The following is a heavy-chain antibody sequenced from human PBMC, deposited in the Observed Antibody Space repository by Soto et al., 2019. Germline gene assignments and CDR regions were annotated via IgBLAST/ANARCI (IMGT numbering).Heavy chain of an antibody. J-gene: IGHJ5*02. V-gene: IGHV1-69*02. D-gene: IGHD3-16*02. Sequence: ASVKVSCKASGGTFSSYTISWVRQAPGQGLEWMGRIIPILGIANYAQKFQGRVTITADKSTSTAYMELSSLRSEDTAVYYCARGAPIMITFGGVIPERWFDPWGQGTLVTVSS. CDR3: ARGAPIMITFGGVIPERWFDP. CDR2: IIPILGIA. CDR1: GGTFSSYT.